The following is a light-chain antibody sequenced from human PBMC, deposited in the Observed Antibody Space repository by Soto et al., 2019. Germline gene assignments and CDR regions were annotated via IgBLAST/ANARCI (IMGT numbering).Light chain of an antibody. Sequence: EIVLTQSPGTLSLSPGERATLSCRASQSVSTNYLAWYQRKPGQAHRLLIYGASSRATGIPDRFSGSGSGTDFALTITRLEAEDFAVYYCQPYGSSPPTFGQGTKVEIK. V-gene: IGKV3-20*01. CDR1: QSVSTNY. CDR3: QPYGSSPPT. J-gene: IGKJ1*01. CDR2: GAS.